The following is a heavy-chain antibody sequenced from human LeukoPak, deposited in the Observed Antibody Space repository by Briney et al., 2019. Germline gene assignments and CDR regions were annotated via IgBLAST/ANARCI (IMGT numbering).Heavy chain of an antibody. D-gene: IGHD3-22*01. J-gene: IGHJ4*02. V-gene: IGHV3-21*01. CDR1: GFTFSSYS. Sequence: GGSLRLSCAASGFTFSSYSMSWVRQAPGKGLEWVSSISSSSSYIYYADSVKGRFTISRGNAKNSLYLQMNSLRDEDTAVYYCARGSRLVVVTDYFDYWGQGTLVTVSS. CDR3: ARGSRLVVVTDYFDY. CDR2: ISSSSSYI.